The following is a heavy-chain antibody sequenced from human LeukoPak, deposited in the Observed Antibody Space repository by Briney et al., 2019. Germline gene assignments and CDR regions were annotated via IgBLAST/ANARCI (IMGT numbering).Heavy chain of an antibody. Sequence: GGSLILSCSATGVTFSTYSMHACRQAPGKGLEYVSAISSNGGSTYYADSVKGRFTISRDNSKNTLYLQMSSLRAEDTAVYYCVQGIQVGILVSWGQGTLVTVSS. CDR2: ISSNGGST. V-gene: IGHV3-64D*06. CDR1: GVTFSTYS. J-gene: IGHJ4*02. D-gene: IGHD6-13*01. CDR3: VQGIQVGILVS.